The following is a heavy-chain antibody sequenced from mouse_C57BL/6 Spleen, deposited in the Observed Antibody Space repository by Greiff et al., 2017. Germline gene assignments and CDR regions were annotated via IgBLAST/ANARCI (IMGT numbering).Heavy chain of an antibody. CDR2: IDPEDGET. CDR3: ASRGYGNYEDGFAY. Sequence: VQLQESGAELVKPGASVKLSCTASGFNIKDYYMHWVKQRTEQGLEWIGRIDPEDGETNYAPKFPGKATITADTSSNTAYLQLSSLTSEDPAVXSCASRGYGNYEDGFAYWGQGALVTVSA. D-gene: IGHD2-10*02. CDR1: GFNIKDYY. V-gene: IGHV14-2*01. J-gene: IGHJ3*01.